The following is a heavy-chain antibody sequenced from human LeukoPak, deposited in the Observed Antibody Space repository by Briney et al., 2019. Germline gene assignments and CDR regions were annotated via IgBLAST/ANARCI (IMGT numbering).Heavy chain of an antibody. CDR1: GGSISSGYYS. V-gene: IGHV4-30-2*01. Sequence: SETLSLTCAVSGGSISSGYYSWSWFRQPPGKGLEWIGYIYHSGSTHYNPSLKSRVTISVDTSKNQFSLQLTPVTAADTAVYYCARGSPYYATGVWGQGTTVTVSS. J-gene: IGHJ6*02. CDR2: IYHSGST. CDR3: ARGSPYYATGV.